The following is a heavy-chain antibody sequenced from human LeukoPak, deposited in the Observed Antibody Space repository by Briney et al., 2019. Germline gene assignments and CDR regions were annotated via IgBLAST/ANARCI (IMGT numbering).Heavy chain of an antibody. D-gene: IGHD6-19*01. CDR3: AKEESSGWYTIDY. CDR2: ISDSGGST. J-gene: IGHJ4*02. Sequence: PGGSLRLSCAASEFTFSNYAMTWVRQAPGKGLEWVSVISDSGGSTYHADSVKGRFTISRDNSKNTLYLQMSSLRVEDTAVYYCAKEESSGWYTIDYWGQGTLVTVSS. CDR1: EFTFSNYA. V-gene: IGHV3-23*01.